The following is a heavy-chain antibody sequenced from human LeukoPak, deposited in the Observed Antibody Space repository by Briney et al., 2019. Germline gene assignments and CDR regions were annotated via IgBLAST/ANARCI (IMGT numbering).Heavy chain of an antibody. CDR1: GFTFSSYA. CDR2: SSSSGGST. J-gene: IGHJ4*02. V-gene: IGHV3-23*01. CDR3: AKDRRVYSYYGSADY. D-gene: IGHD3-10*01. Sequence: GGSLRLSCAASGFTFSSYAMSWVRQAPGKGLEWVSGSSSSGGSTYYADSVKGRFTISRDNSKNTLYLQMNSLRAEDTAVYYCAKDRRVYSYYGSADYWGQGTLVTVSS.